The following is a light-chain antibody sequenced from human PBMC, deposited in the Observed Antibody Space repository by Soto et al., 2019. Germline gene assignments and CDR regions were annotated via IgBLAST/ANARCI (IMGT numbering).Light chain of an antibody. V-gene: IGLV1-40*01. CDR3: QSYDSSLSGWV. CDR1: SSNIGAGYD. Sequence: QSVLTQPPSVSGAPGQRVAISCTESSSNIGAGYDVHWYQQLPGTAPKLLIYGNSNRPSGVPDRFYGSKSGTSASLAITGRQAEDEADYYCQSYDSSLSGWVFGGGTKLTVL. CDR2: GNS. J-gene: IGLJ3*02.